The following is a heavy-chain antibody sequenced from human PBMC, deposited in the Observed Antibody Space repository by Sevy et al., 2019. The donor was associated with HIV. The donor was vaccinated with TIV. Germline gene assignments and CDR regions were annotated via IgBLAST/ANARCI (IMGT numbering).Heavy chain of an antibody. J-gene: IGHJ4*02. V-gene: IGHV4-39*01. CDR2: IYHSGST. Sequence: SETLSLTCTVSGGSISSSSYYWGWIRQPPGKGLEWIGSIYHSGSTYYNPSLKSRVTISVDTSKNQFSLKLSSVTAADTAVYYCARGYSGYDCDDSFDYWGQGTLVTVSS. CDR1: GGSISSSSYY. CDR3: ARGYSGYDCDDSFDY. D-gene: IGHD5-12*01.